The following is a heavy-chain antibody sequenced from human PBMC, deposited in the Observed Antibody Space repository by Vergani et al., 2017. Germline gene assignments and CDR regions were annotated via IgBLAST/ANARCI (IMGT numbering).Heavy chain of an antibody. V-gene: IGHV4-59*01. Sequence: QVQLQESGPGLVKPSETLSLTCTVSNGSISSYCWSWIRQPPGKGLEWIGYISDSGSTNYNPSLKSRVTISVDTSKNQLSLKLGSVTAADTAVYYCARENYGDYGGRTFDIWGQGTMVTVSS. CDR1: NGSISSYC. CDR3: ARENYGDYGGRTFDI. D-gene: IGHD4-17*01. CDR2: ISDSGST. J-gene: IGHJ3*02.